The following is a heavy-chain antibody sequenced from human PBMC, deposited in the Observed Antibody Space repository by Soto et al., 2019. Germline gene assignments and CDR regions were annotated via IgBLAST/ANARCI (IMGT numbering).Heavy chain of an antibody. D-gene: IGHD3-22*01. CDR3: ARDQDEDSSGYYPDY. J-gene: IGHJ4*02. Sequence: QVQLVESGGGVVQPGRSLRLSCAASGFTFSSYAMHWVRQAPGKGLEWVAVISYDGSNKNYADSVKGRFTISRDNSKNTLYLQMNSLRVEDTAVYYCARDQDEDSSGYYPDYWGQGTLVTVSS. CDR1: GFTFSSYA. V-gene: IGHV3-30-3*01. CDR2: ISYDGSNK.